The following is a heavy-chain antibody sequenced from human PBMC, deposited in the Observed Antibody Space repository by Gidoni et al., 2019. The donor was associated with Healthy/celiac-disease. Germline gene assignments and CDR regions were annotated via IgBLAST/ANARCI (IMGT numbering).Heavy chain of an antibody. D-gene: IGHD3-3*01. V-gene: IGHV1-18*01. J-gene: IGHJ4*02. CDR3: ARVTRGLEWFPPDY. CDR2: ISAYNGNT. CDR1: GYPFTSYG. Sequence: QVQLVQSGAEVKKPGAAVTVSCKASGYPFTSYGISWVRQAPGEGLEWMGWISAYNGNTNYAQKLQGRVTMTTDTSTSTAYMELRSLRSDDTAVYYCARVTRGLEWFPPDYWGQGTLVTVSS.